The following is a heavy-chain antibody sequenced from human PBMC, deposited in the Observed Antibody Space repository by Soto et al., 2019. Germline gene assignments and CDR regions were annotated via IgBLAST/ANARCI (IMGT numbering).Heavy chain of an antibody. CDR1: GGTFSSYT. Sequence: QVQLVQSGAEVKKPGSSVKVSCKASGGTFSSYTISWVRQAPGQGLEWMGRIIPILGIANYAQKFQGRVTITADKSTSTAYMELSSLRSEDTAVYYCARGANYTVPPLDYWGQGTLVTVSS. J-gene: IGHJ4*02. V-gene: IGHV1-69*02. D-gene: IGHD4-17*01. CDR3: ARGANYTVPPLDY. CDR2: IIPILGIA.